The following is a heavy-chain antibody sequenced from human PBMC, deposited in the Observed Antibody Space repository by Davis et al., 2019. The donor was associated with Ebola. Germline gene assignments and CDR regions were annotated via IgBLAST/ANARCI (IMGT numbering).Heavy chain of an antibody. D-gene: IGHD6-13*01. Sequence: GGSLRLSCAASGFTFSSYAMSWVRQAPGKGLEWVSSISSSSSYIYYADSVKGRFTISRDNAKNSLYLQMNSLRAEDTAVYYCASGGIAAGDYWGQGTLVTVSS. J-gene: IGHJ4*02. V-gene: IGHV3-21*01. CDR1: GFTFSSYA. CDR3: ASGGIAAGDY. CDR2: ISSSSSYI.